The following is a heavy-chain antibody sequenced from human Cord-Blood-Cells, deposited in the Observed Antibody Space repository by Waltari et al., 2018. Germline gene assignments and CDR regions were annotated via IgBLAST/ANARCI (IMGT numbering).Heavy chain of an antibody. Sequence: QVQLQQWGAGLLKPSETLSLTCAVYVGSFSGYYWSWIRQPPGKGLEWIGEINHSGSTNYNPSLKSRVTISVDTSKNQFSLKLSSVTAADTAVYYCASSYSSSSGPDYWGQGTLVTVSS. CDR1: VGSFSGYY. CDR2: INHSGST. D-gene: IGHD6-6*01. V-gene: IGHV4-34*01. CDR3: ASSYSSSSGPDY. J-gene: IGHJ4*02.